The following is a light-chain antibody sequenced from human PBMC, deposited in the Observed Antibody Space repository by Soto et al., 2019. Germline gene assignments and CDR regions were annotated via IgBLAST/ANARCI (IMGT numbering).Light chain of an antibody. Sequence: EIVLTQSPGTLSLSPGERATLSCRASQSVSSNYLAWYQQKPGQAPRLLIYGASSRATGIPDRFSGSGSGKDFNLTIRRLEPEDFAVYYCQQYGSSYPWKFGQGTKVDI. CDR1: QSVSSNY. J-gene: IGKJ1*01. CDR3: QQYGSSYPWK. CDR2: GAS. V-gene: IGKV3-20*01.